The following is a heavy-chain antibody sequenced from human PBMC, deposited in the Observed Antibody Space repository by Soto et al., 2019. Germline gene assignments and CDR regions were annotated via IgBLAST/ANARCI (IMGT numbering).Heavy chain of an antibody. CDR3: ARDDSGAYYYGGPDY. Sequence: PGGSLRLSCAASGFIFSTFAMSWVRQAPGKGLEWVAGISGGGRRKYYADSVKGRFTISRDDSKNTLYLQMNSLRAEDTAVYYCARDDSGAYYYGGPDYWGQGTLVTVSS. D-gene: IGHD3-22*01. J-gene: IGHJ4*02. CDR2: ISGGGRRK. CDR1: GFIFSTFA. V-gene: IGHV3-23*01.